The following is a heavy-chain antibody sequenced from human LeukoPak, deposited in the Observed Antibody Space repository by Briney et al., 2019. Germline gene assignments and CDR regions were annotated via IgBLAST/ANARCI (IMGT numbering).Heavy chain of an antibody. CDR1: GGSISSGDYY. Sequence: SETLSLTCTVSGGSISSGDYYWSWIRQPPGKGLEWIGEINHSGSTNYNPSLKSRVTISVDTSKNQFSLKLSSVTAADTAVYYCARTFRESYYDFWSGYSTLDYWGQGTLVTVSS. CDR2: INHSGST. J-gene: IGHJ4*02. D-gene: IGHD3-3*01. CDR3: ARTFRESYYDFWSGYSTLDY. V-gene: IGHV4-39*07.